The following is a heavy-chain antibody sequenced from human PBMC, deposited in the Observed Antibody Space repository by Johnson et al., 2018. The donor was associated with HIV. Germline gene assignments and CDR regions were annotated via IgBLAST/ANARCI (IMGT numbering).Heavy chain of an antibody. D-gene: IGHD1-1*01. CDR1: GFTVSSNC. CDR3: ARATTPHDAFDI. CDR2: IRYDGSNK. V-gene: IGHV3-30*02. Sequence: QVQLVESGGGLIQPWGSLRLSCAASGFTVSSNCMTWVRQAPGKGLEWVAFIRYDGSNKYYADSVQGRFTISRDNAKNSLYLQMNRLRADDTAVYYCARATTPHDAFDIWGQGTMVTVSS. J-gene: IGHJ3*02.